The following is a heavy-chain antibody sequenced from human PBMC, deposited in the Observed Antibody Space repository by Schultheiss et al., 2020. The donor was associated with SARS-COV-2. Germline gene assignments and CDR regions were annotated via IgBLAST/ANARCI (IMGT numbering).Heavy chain of an antibody. Sequence: GGSLRLSCAASGFTFSTAWMSWVRQAPGKGLEWVAVISYDGSNIYYADSVKGRFTISRDNSKNTLYLQMNSLRAEDTAVYYCAREEKDYGGHDAFDIWGQGTMVTVSS. V-gene: IGHV3-30*03. CDR3: AREEKDYGGHDAFDI. J-gene: IGHJ3*02. D-gene: IGHD4-23*01. CDR2: ISYDGSNI. CDR1: GFTFSTAW.